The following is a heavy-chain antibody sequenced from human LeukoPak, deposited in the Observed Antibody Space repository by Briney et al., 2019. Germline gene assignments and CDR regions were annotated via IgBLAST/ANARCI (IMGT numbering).Heavy chain of an antibody. J-gene: IGHJ3*01. V-gene: IGHV3-66*01. D-gene: IGHD3-16*01. CDR2: IYSGDST. CDR1: GYSISSGYY. CDR3: ARDRAYHRGTDAFDL. Sequence: ETLSLTCTVSGYSISSGYYWGWIRQPPGKGLEWVSVIYSGDSTPYVDSVKGRFTISRDNSKNTLYLQMNSLRAEDTAVYYCARDRAYHRGTDAFDLWGQGTMVTVSS.